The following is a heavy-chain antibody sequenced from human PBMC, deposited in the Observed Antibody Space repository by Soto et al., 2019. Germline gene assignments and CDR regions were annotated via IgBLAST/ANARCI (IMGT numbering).Heavy chain of an antibody. CDR2: ISYDGSNK. J-gene: IGHJ3*02. CDR1: GFTFSSYG. Sequence: QVQLVESGGGVVQPGRSLRLSCAASGFTFSSYGMHWVRQAPGKGLEWVAGISYDGSNKYYADSVKGRFTISRDNSKNTMYLQMNSLRAEDTGVYYCAKDLGYCSGGSCYNAFDIWGQGTMVTVSS. D-gene: IGHD2-15*01. V-gene: IGHV3-30*18. CDR3: AKDLGYCSGGSCYNAFDI.